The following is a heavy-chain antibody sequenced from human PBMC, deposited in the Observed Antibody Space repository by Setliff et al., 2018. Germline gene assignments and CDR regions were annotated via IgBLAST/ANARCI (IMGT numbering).Heavy chain of an antibody. V-gene: IGHV4-34*01. D-gene: IGHD6-13*01. J-gene: IGHJ6*03. Sequence: SETLSLTCAASGGTFSDYYWTWICQPPGKGLEWIGEINHSGSTNYNPSRKSRVTISVDKSTNQFSLNLNSVTAADTAVYYCVRTDYSDGRHSMEFWGKGTTVTVSS. CDR3: VRTDYSDGRHSMEF. CDR1: GGTFSDYY. CDR2: INHSGST.